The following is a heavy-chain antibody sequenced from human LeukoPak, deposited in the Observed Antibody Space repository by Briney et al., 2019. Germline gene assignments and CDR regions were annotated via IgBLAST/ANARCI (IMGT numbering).Heavy chain of an antibody. V-gene: IGHV3-74*01. Sequence: GGSLRLSCAVSGITFSSYWMHWVRQAPGRGLLWVSRINTQGTYTNYADSVKGRFTISRDNAQNTLYLQMSSLRADDTAVYYCVIDLGDYNDSWGQGTLVSVSS. J-gene: IGHJ4*02. D-gene: IGHD2-15*01. CDR1: GITFSSYW. CDR3: VIDLGDYNDS. CDR2: INTQGTYT.